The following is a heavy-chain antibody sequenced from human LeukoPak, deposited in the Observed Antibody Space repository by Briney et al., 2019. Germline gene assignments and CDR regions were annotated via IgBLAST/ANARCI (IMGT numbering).Heavy chain of an antibody. CDR2: ISTYNGKT. CDR3: ARVQVLIVPAAINY. D-gene: IGHD2-2*01. V-gene: IGHV1-18*01. Sequence: ASVKVSCRASGYTFTTYGIASVSQAPGQGLEWLGWISTYNGKTNYAHKFQGRVTMTTDTSTSTAYMELRTLRSDDTAVYFCARVQVLIVPAAINYWGQDTLLTVSS. J-gene: IGHJ1*01. CDR1: GYTFTTYG.